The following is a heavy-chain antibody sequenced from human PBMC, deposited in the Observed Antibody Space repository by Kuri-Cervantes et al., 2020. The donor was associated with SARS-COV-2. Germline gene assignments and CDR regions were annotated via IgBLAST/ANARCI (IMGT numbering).Heavy chain of an antibody. J-gene: IGHJ4*02. CDR1: GFTFSSYA. D-gene: IGHD2-21*02. CDR2: ISYDGSNK. Sequence: GESLKISCAASGFTFSSYAMHWVRQAPGKGLEWVAVISYDGSNKYYADSVKGRFTISRDNSKNTLYLQMNSLRAEDTAVYYCAREMTAGVDYWGQGTLVTVSS. V-gene: IGHV3-30-3*01. CDR3: AREMTAGVDY.